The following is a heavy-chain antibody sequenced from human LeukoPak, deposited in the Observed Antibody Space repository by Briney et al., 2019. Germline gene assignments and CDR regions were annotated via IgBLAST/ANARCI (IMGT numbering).Heavy chain of an antibody. CDR1: GFGFSSYW. CDR2: INPDGKKT. D-gene: IGHD2-2*01. CDR3: AREPASWFDP. J-gene: IGHJ5*02. V-gene: IGHV3-74*01. Sequence: GGSLRLSCAASGFGFSSYWMNWVRQVPGEGLVWVSRINPDGKKTTYADAVRGRFTISRDNAKNTLYLQVNNVRDEDTAVYYCAREPASWFDPWGQGTLVTVSS.